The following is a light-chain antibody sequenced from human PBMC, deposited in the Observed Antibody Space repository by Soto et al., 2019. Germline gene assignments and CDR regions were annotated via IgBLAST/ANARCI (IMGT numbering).Light chain of an antibody. V-gene: IGKV3-20*01. Sequence: ENVLTQSPDTLSLSPGESATLSCRAGQSFVNNYLAWYQQKPGQAPRLLMYRASTRATGIADRFSGSGSGTDFTLTISRLEPEDFAVYYCQHYGSTVITLGQGTRLEMK. CDR2: RAS. J-gene: IGKJ5*01. CDR3: QHYGSTVIT. CDR1: QSFVNNY.